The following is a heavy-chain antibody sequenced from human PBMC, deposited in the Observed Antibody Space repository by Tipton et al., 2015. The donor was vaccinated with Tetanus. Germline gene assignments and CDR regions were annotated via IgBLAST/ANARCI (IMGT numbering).Heavy chain of an antibody. Sequence: SLRLSCAASGFTFSSYAMSWVRQAPGKGLEWVSAISGSGGSTYYADSVKGRFTISRDNSKNTLYLQMNSLRAEDTAVYYCAKVKSAGGGGWSDYWGQGTLVTVSS. CDR2: ISGSGGST. CDR3: AKVKSAGGGGWSDY. CDR1: GFTFSSYA. J-gene: IGHJ4*02. D-gene: IGHD6-19*01. V-gene: IGHV3-23*01.